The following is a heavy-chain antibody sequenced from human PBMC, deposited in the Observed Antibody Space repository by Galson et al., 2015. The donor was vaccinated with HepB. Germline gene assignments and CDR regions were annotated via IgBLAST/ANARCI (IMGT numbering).Heavy chain of an antibody. V-gene: IGHV3-66*02. Sequence: SLRLSCAASGFTVSSNYMSWVRQAPGKGLEWVSVIYSGGSTYYADSVKGRFTISRDNSKNTLYLQMNSLRAEDTAVYYCARSYYYDSSPHWGQGTLVTVSS. D-gene: IGHD3-22*01. CDR2: IYSGGST. CDR3: ARSYYYDSSPH. J-gene: IGHJ1*01. CDR1: GFTVSSNY.